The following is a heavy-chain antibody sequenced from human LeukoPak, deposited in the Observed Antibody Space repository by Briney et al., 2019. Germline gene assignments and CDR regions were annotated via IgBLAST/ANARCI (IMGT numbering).Heavy chain of an antibody. V-gene: IGHV4-34*01. CDR1: GVSFSGYY. CDR3: ASGGVAMGY. D-gene: IGHD3-3*01. CDR2: INHSGST. Sequence: SETLSLTCAVYGVSFSGYYWSWIRQPPGKGLEWIGEINHSGSTNYNPSLKSRVTISVDTSKNQFSLKLSSVTAADTAVYYCASGGVAMGYWGQGTLVTVSS. J-gene: IGHJ4*02.